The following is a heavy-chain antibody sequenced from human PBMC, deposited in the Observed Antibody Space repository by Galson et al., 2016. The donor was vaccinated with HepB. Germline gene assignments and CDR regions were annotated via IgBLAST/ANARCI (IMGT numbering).Heavy chain of an antibody. J-gene: IGHJ5*02. CDR1: GLTFSNYT. CDR3: AKLCSAFAGSFCPFNP. CDR2: MSGSGDRT. D-gene: IGHD2-2*01. Sequence: SLRLSCAASGLTFSNYTMTWVRQAPGKGLEWVAVMSGSGDRTYLADSVKGRFSISRDNSQNTLYLQMNSLRAEDTAVYYCAKLCSAFAGSFCPFNPWGRGTLVTVSS. V-gene: IGHV3-23*01.